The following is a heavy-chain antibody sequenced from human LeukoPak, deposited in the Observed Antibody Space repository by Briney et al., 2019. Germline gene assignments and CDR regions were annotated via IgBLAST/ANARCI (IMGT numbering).Heavy chain of an antibody. J-gene: IGHJ6*04. Sequence: GGSLRLSCAASGFTFSSYAMLWVRQAPGKGLEWVSYISSSGSNIYYADSVKGRFTISRDSAKNSLYLQMNSLRAEDTAVYYCAELGITMIGGVWGKGTTVTISS. CDR1: GFTFSSYA. CDR3: AELGITMIGGV. V-gene: IGHV3-48*03. D-gene: IGHD3-10*02. CDR2: ISSSGSNI.